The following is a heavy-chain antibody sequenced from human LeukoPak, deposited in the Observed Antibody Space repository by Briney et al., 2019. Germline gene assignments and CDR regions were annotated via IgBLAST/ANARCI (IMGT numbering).Heavy chain of an antibody. CDR2: IYYSGST. Sequence: SETLSLTCTVSGGSISSYYWSWIRQPPGEGLEWIGYIYYSGSTNYNPSLKSRVTISVDTSKNQFSLKLSSVTAADTAVYYCARGQTSIAARPLDYWGQGTLVTVSS. J-gene: IGHJ4*02. D-gene: IGHD6-6*01. V-gene: IGHV4-59*01. CDR3: ARGQTSIAARPLDY. CDR1: GGSISSYY.